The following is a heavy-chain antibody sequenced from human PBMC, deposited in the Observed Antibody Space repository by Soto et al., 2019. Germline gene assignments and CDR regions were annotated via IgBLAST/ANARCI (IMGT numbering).Heavy chain of an antibody. V-gene: IGHV1-2*02. CDR1: GYTFTGYY. D-gene: IGHD2-8*01. J-gene: IGHJ4*02. CDR2: IKHNSGRT. Sequence: ASVKVSCKASGYTFTGYYLHWVLQALGQGVECMEWIKHNSGRTHYAQQLQGRVTMTRDTSPSTAYMEVSRLRSALTAVYYCARDCTKGVCYLLDYWGQGTLVTVSS. CDR3: ARDCTKGVCYLLDY.